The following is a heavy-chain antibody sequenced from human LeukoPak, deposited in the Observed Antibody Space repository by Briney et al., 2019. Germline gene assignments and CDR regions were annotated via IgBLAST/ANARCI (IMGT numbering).Heavy chain of an antibody. J-gene: IGHJ6*03. CDR1: GGSISSYY. Sequence: SETLSLTCTVSGGSISSYYWTWIRQPAGKGLEWIGRIYTSGSTNYNPSLKSRVTMSVDTSKNQFSLKLSSVTAADTAVYYCARAKQVAYYYYYMDVWGKGTTVTVSS. CDR2: IYTSGST. V-gene: IGHV4-4*07. D-gene: IGHD6-6*01. CDR3: ARAKQVAYYYYYMDV.